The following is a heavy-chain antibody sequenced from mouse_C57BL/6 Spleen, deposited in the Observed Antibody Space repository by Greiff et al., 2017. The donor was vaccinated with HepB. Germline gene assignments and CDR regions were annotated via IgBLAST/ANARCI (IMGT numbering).Heavy chain of an antibody. CDR1: GYSFTDYN. CDR3: ARGIYYYGSSYSNFDV. Sequence: EVQRVESGPELVKPGASVKISCKASGYSFTDYNMNWVKQSNGKSLEWIGVINPNYGTTSYNQKFKGKATLTVDQSSSTAYMQLNSLTSEDSAVYYCARGIYYYGSSYSNFDVWGTGTTVTVSS. J-gene: IGHJ1*03. V-gene: IGHV1-39*01. D-gene: IGHD1-1*01. CDR2: INPNYGTT.